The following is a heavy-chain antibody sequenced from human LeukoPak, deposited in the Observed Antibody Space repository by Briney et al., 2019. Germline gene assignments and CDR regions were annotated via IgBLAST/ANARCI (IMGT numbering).Heavy chain of an antibody. Sequence: ASVKVSCKASGYAFTSYYLHWVRQAPGQGLEWIGIINPSGGSTTYAQKFQGRVTMTRDTSTSTVYMELSSLRSEDTAVYYCARDIRGERGYDFGPGAEGFDYWGQGTPVTVSS. J-gene: IGHJ4*02. CDR2: INPSGGST. V-gene: IGHV1-46*01. CDR3: ARDIRGERGYDFGPGAEGFDY. CDR1: GYAFTSYY. D-gene: IGHD5-18*01.